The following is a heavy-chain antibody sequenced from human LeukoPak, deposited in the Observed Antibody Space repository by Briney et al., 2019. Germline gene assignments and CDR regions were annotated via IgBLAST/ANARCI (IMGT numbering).Heavy chain of an antibody. D-gene: IGHD6-13*01. V-gene: IGHV4-4*07. CDR1: GGSISNSH. Sequence: PSETLSLTCTVAGGSISNSHWGWIRQPAGKGLEWIGRIYSSGSTDYNPSLKSRATMSVDTSKNQFSLKLSSVTAADAAVYYCARDQYSSSYNWFDPWGQGTLVTVSS. CDR2: IYSSGST. J-gene: IGHJ5*02. CDR3: ARDQYSSSYNWFDP.